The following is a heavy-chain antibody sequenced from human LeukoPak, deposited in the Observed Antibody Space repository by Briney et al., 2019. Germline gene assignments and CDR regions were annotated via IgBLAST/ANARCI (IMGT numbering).Heavy chain of an antibody. CDR2: INHSGST. CDR3: ASAHPITVGYYFDY. Sequence: SETLSLTCAVYGGSFSGYYWSWIRQPPGKGLEWIGEINHSGSTNYNPSLKSRVTISVDTSKNQFSLKLGSVTAADTAVYYCASAHPITVGYYFDYWGQGTLVTVSS. CDR1: GGSFSGYY. D-gene: IGHD5-12*01. J-gene: IGHJ4*02. V-gene: IGHV4-34*01.